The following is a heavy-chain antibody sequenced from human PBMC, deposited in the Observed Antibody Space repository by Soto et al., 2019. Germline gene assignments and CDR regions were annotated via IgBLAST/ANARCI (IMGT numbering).Heavy chain of an antibody. Sequence: ASVKVSCKASGYTFTSYGISWVRQATGQGLEWMGWISAYNGNTNYAQKLQGRVTMTTDTSTRTAYMELRSLRSDDTAVYYCARYRMVPSTWFDPRGQGTMVTVSS. CDR2: ISAYNGNT. CDR1: GYTFTSYG. CDR3: ARYRMVPSTWFDP. V-gene: IGHV1-18*01. J-gene: IGHJ5*02. D-gene: IGHD2-8*01.